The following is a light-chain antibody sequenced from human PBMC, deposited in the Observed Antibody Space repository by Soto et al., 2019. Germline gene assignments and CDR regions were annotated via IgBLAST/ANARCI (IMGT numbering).Light chain of an antibody. V-gene: IGKV3-20*01. J-gene: IGKJ1*01. CDR2: GAS. CDR1: QSVRSSS. Sequence: ETVLRQSPGTLSLSPGERATLSCRASQSVRSSSLAWYQQKPGQAPRLLIYGASSRATGIPDRFSGSGSGTDFTLTISRLEPEDFAVYYYQQYGNSPRTFGQGTKVDIK. CDR3: QQYGNSPRT.